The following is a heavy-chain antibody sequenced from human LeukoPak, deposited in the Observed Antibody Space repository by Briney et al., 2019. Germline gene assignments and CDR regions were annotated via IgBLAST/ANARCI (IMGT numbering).Heavy chain of an antibody. Sequence: GGSLRLSCAASGFTLSNYWMSWVRQAPGGGLEWVANIKEDGSEKYYVDSVKGRFTISRDNAKNSLYLQMNSLRAEDTAVYYCARDYNYLFHYWGQGTLVTVSS. J-gene: IGHJ4*02. CDR3: ARDYNYLFHY. CDR1: GFTLSNYW. V-gene: IGHV3-7*03. CDR2: IKEDGSEK. D-gene: IGHD5-24*01.